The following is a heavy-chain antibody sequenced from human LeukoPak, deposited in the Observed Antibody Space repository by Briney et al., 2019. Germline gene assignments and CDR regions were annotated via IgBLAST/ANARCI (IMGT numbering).Heavy chain of an antibody. Sequence: GGSLRLSCATSGFSFSNAWMRWVRQAPGKGLEWVSRVKSKSDGGTIDYAAPVKGRFTISRDDSKDTLHLQMNSLKTEDTAVYYCATELRWELPPLDYWGQGTLVTVSS. CDR3: ATELRWELPPLDY. CDR1: GFSFSNAW. D-gene: IGHD1-26*01. V-gene: IGHV3-15*01. CDR2: VKSKSDGGTI. J-gene: IGHJ4*02.